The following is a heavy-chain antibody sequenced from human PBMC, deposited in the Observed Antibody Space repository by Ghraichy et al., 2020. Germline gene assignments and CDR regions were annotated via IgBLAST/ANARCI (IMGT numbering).Heavy chain of an antibody. CDR2: IYYSGST. V-gene: IGHV4-59*01. CDR3: ARLGRGGSGYYFDY. Sequence: SETLSLTCTVSGASISSYYWSWIRQPPGKGLEWIGYIYYSGSTSYNPSLKSRVTISVDTSKNQFSLKLRSVTAADTAVHYCARLGRGGSGYYFDYWGQGTLVTVSS. D-gene: IGHD3-10*01. CDR1: GASISSYY. J-gene: IGHJ4*02.